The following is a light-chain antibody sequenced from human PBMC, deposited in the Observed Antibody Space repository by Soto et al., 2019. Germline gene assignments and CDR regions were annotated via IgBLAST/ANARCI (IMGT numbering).Light chain of an antibody. J-gene: IGLJ1*01. V-gene: IGLV2-14*01. CDR3: SSHTSGSTRV. CDR1: SSDVGGYDY. CDR2: EVT. Sequence: ALTQPASVSGSPGQSIAISCTGTSSDVGGYDYVSWYQQQPDKAPKLMIYEVTKRPSWVSNRFSGSKSGNTASLTISGLQAEDEADYYCSSHTSGSTRVFGTGTKLTVL.